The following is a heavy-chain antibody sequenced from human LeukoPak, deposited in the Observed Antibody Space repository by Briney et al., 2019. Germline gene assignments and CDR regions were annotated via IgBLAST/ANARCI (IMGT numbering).Heavy chain of an antibody. J-gene: IGHJ6*03. D-gene: IGHD3-16*01. CDR2: IYYSGST. V-gene: IGHV4-39*01. CDR3: ARVWDYYYYMDV. Sequence: SETLSLTCTVSGDSISSSSYYWGCIRQPPGKGLGWIGSIYYSGSTYYNPSLKSRVTISVDTSKNQFSLKLNSVTAADTAVYYCARVWDYYYYMDVWGKGTTVTVSS. CDR1: GDSISSSSYY.